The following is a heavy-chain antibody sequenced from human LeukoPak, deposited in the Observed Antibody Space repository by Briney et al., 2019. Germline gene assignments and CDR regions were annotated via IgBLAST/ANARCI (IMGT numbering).Heavy chain of an antibody. V-gene: IGHV3-33*01. CDR2: IWYDGSNK. J-gene: IGHJ4*02. Sequence: GGSLRLSCAASGFTFSSYGMHWVRQAPGKGLEWVAVIWYDGSNKYYADSVKGRFTISRDNSKNTLYLQMNSLRAEDTAVYYCARDLRYYYDSSGYAPFDYWGQGTLVTVS. CDR3: ARDLRYYYDSSGYAPFDY. CDR1: GFTFSSYG. D-gene: IGHD3-22*01.